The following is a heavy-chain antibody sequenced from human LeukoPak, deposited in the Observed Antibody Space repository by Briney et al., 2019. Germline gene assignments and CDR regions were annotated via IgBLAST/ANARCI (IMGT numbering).Heavy chain of an antibody. J-gene: IGHJ5*02. D-gene: IGHD2-15*01. Sequence: GGSLRLSCAASGFTFDDYGMSWVRQALGKGLEWVSGINWNGGSTGYADSVKGRFTISRDNAKNSLYLQMNSLRAEDTALYHCARGGYCSGGSCDWFDPWGQGTLVTVSS. CDR3: ARGGYCSGGSCDWFDP. CDR1: GFTFDDYG. CDR2: INWNGGST. V-gene: IGHV3-20*01.